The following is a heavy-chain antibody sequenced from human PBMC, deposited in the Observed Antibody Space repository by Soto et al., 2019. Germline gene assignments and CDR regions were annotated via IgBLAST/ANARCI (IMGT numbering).Heavy chain of an antibody. CDR1: GGSFSGYY. V-gene: IGHV4-34*01. CDR2: VNHSGST. J-gene: IGHJ5*02. CDR3: ARTGKFYYYDTTGLPFDP. D-gene: IGHD3-22*01. Sequence: SETLSLTCAVYGGSFSGYYWSWIRQPPGKGLEWIGEVNHSGSTNYNPSLKSRVTISVDTSKNQFSLKLSSVTAADTAVYFCARTGKFYYYDTTGLPFDPWGPGILVT.